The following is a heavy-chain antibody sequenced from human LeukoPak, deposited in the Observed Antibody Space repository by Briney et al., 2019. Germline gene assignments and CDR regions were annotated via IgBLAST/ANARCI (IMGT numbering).Heavy chain of an antibody. CDR2: TYYSGSL. CDR1: GGSVTDRNCY. Sequence: PSETLSLTCTASGGSVTDRNCYWAWIRQPPGKGLEWIGRTYYSGSLYYNPSLRSRVTISVATSKNQFSLKLSSVTAEDTAVYFCARLTYGLTMFDNWGQGILVTVSS. J-gene: IGHJ4*02. CDR3: ARLTYGLTMFDN. D-gene: IGHD3-10*01. V-gene: IGHV4-39*01.